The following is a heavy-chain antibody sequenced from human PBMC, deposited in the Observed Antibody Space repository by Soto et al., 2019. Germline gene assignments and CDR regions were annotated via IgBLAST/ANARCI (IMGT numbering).Heavy chain of an antibody. CDR1: GFTFSASW. CDR2: ISDDGSTA. D-gene: IGHD1-26*01. V-gene: IGHV3-74*01. CDR3: ARGKWELRRPYYGMDV. J-gene: IGHJ6*02. Sequence: PGGTLRLSCAVSGFTFSASWMHWVRQVPGKGLTWVSRISDDGSTAPYADSVKCRFTISRDNAKNTLYLQMNNLRAEDTAVYYCARGKWELRRPYYGMDVWGQGTTVTVSS.